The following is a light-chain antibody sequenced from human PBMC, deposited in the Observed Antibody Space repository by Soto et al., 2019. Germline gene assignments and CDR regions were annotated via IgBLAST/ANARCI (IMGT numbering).Light chain of an antibody. CDR3: QSYDRSLRGYV. CDR2: GNT. CDR1: SFNIGAGYD. Sequence: QSVLTQPPSVSGAPGQRVTISCTGTSFNIGAGYDVHWYQHLPGTAPKLLIYGNTIRPSGVPDRFSGSKSGTSASLAITGLQAEDEADYYCQSYDRSLRGYVFGTGTKVTVL. J-gene: IGLJ1*01. V-gene: IGLV1-40*01.